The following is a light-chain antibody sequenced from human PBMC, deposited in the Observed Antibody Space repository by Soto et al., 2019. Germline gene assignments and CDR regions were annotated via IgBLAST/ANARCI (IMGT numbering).Light chain of an antibody. Sequence: QSVLTQPASVSASPGQSVTISCTGATSDVGSYDSVSWYQQYPGKAPKLMLYEGGKRPSGISSRFSGSKSANAASLTISGLQDDDEADYYCSSYTTDDSVLFGGGTKVTVL. CDR3: SSYTTDDSVL. CDR2: EGG. CDR1: TSDVGSYDS. V-gene: IGLV2-14*02. J-gene: IGLJ2*01.